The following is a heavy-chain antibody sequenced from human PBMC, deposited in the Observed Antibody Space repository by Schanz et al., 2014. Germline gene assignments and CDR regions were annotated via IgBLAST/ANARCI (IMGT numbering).Heavy chain of an antibody. CDR1: GYIFINSG. J-gene: IGHJ4*02. CDR3: ARDRRFFDRDDLYYFDS. Sequence: QIQLVQSGPEVKKPGATVKVSCKASGYIFINSGISWVRQAPGQGLEWMGWISVYNHNKEYDQKFQGRVTMTTDTSTSTAYMARTDLRSDDTAVYYCARDRRFFDRDDLYYFDSWGQGTWSPSPQ. V-gene: IGHV1-18*01. CDR2: ISVYNHNK. D-gene: IGHD3-3*01.